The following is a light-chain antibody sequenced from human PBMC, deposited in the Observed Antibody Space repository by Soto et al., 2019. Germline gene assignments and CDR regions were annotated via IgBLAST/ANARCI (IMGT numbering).Light chain of an antibody. Sequence: QSVLTQPPSASGTPGQGVTISCSGSSSNIGSNYVYWYHHLPGTAPKLLIYTDSRRPSGVPDRFSGSKSGTSASLAISGLRSEGEADYYCATWDDSLGGVVFGGGTQLTVL. CDR1: SSNIGSNY. CDR2: TDS. CDR3: ATWDDSLGGVV. V-gene: IGLV1-47*01. J-gene: IGLJ3*02.